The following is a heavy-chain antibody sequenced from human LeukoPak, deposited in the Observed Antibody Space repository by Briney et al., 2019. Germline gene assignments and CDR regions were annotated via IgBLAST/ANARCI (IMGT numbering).Heavy chain of an antibody. J-gene: IGHJ1*01. CDR2: IYSGGST. D-gene: IGHD6-13*01. V-gene: IGHV3-66*01. Sequence: GGSLRLSCAASGFTVSSNYMSWVRQAPGKGLEWVSVIYSGGSTYYADSVKGRFTISRDNSKNTLYLQINSLRAEDTAVYYCARAAGKKYFQHWGQGTLVTVSS. CDR1: GFTVSSNY. CDR3: ARAAGKKYFQH.